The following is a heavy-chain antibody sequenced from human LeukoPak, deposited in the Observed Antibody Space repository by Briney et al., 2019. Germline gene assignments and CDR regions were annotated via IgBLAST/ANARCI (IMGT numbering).Heavy chain of an antibody. D-gene: IGHD6-13*01. CDR3: ARGDRAAAGNIFRY. CDR2: INHSGST. Sequence: SETLSLTCAVYGGSFSGYCWSWIRQPPGKGLEWIGEINHSGSTNYNPSLKSRVTISVDTSKNQFSLKLSSVTAADTAVYYCARGDRAAAGNIFRYWGQGTLVTVSS. CDR1: GGSFSGYC. V-gene: IGHV4-34*01. J-gene: IGHJ4*02.